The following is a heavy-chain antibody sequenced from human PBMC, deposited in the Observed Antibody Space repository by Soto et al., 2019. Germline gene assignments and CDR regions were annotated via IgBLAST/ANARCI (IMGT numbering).Heavy chain of an antibody. J-gene: IGHJ4*01. CDR2: IYPYDSDT. V-gene: IGHV5-51*01. Sequence: GESLKISCKTSGYSFTSYWIGWVRQMPGKGMEWMGNIYPYDSDTRYSPSFQGQVSISADTSITTAYLQWSGLRASDTAMYFCARHLVGSTRGNFDYWGQGTLVTVSS. CDR1: GYSFTSYW. CDR3: ARHLVGSTRGNFDY. D-gene: IGHD2-2*01.